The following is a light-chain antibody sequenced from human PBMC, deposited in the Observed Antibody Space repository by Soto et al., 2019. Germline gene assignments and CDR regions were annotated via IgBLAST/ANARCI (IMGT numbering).Light chain of an antibody. Sequence: GSPGQSITISFPGTSSDVGAYNYVSWYQQYPGKAPKVIIFEVRKRPSGVSNRFSGSKSGDTASLTISGLQAEDEADYYCSSYRSSTTFVFGTGTKVTVL. CDR2: EVR. V-gene: IGLV2-14*01. J-gene: IGLJ1*01. CDR3: SSYRSSTTFV. CDR1: SSDVGAYNY.